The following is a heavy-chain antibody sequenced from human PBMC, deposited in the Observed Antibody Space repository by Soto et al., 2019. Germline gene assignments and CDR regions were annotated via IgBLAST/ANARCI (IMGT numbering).Heavy chain of an antibody. CDR1: GGTFSSYA. CDR3: ARSMGYNDYFDY. V-gene: IGHV1-69*13. Sequence: GASVKVSCKASGGTFSSYAISWVRQAPGQGLEWMGGIIPIFGTANYAQKFQGRVTITADESTSTAYMELSSLRSEDTAVYYCARSMGYNDYFDYWGQGTLVTVS. D-gene: IGHD1-20*01. J-gene: IGHJ4*02. CDR2: IIPIFGTA.